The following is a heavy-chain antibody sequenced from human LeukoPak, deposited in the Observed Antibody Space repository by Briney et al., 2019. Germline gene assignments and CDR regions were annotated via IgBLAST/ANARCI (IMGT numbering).Heavy chain of an antibody. Sequence: SETLSLTCAVYGGSFSGYYWSWIRQPPGKGLEWIGEINHSGSTNYNPSLKSRVTISVDTSKNQFSLKLSSVTAADTAVYYCARVVGHDAFDIWGLGTMVTVSS. CDR3: ARVVGHDAFDI. J-gene: IGHJ3*02. V-gene: IGHV4-34*01. CDR2: INHSGST. CDR1: GGSFSGYY. D-gene: IGHD1-26*01.